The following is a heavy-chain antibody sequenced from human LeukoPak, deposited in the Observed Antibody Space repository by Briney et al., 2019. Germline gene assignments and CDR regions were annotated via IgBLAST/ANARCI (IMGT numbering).Heavy chain of an antibody. CDR2: IWYDGSNK. J-gene: IGHJ4*02. D-gene: IGHD4-17*01. CDR1: GFTFSSYD. V-gene: IGHV3-33*01. CDR3: ARDQTTVSTDLDY. Sequence: PGGSLRLSCAASGFTFSSYDMHWVRQAPGKGLEWVAVIWYDGSNKYYADSVKGRFTISRDNSKNTLYLQMNSLRAEDTAVYYCARDQTTVSTDLDYWGQGTLVTVSS.